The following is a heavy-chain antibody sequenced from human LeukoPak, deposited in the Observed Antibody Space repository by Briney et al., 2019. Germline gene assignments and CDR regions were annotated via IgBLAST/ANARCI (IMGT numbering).Heavy chain of an antibody. CDR2: INHSGST. D-gene: IGHD3-10*01. J-gene: IGHJ6*03. CDR3: ARGRIVRGVITYYYYYMDV. V-gene: IGHV4-34*01. Sequence: PSETLSLTCAVYGGSFSGYYWNWIRQPPGKGLEWIGEINHSGSTNYNPSLKSRVTISVDTSKNQFSLKLSSVTAADTAVYYCARGRIVRGVITYYYYYMDVWGKGTTVTVSS. CDR1: GGSFSGYY.